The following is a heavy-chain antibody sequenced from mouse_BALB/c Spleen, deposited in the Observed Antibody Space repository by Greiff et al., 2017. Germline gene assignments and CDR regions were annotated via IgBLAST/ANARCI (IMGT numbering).Heavy chain of an antibody. CDR2: IDPANGNT. J-gene: IGHJ3*01. V-gene: IGHV14-3*02. D-gene: IGHD2-4*01. Sequence: VQLKQSGAELVKPGASVKLSCTASGFNIKDTYMHWVKQRPEQGLEWIGRIDPANGNTKYDPKFQGKATITADTTSNTAYLQLSSLTSEDTAVYYCASPLYDHGSAYWGQGTLVTVSA. CDR3: ASPLYDHGSAY. CDR1: GFNIKDTY.